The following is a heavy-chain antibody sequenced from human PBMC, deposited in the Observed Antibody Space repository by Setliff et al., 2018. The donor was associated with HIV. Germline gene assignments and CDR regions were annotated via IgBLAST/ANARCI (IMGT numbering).Heavy chain of an antibody. CDR3: AKDLVTTTGPDY. J-gene: IGHJ4*02. D-gene: IGHD1-1*01. CDR1: GFAFSGHQ. Sequence: PGGSLRLSCAASGFAFSGHQMSWVRQAPGKGLEWVAKIKQDGSDKYYADSVKGRFTISRDNSKNTLYLQMNSLRAEDTAVYYCAKDLVTTTGPDYWGQGTLVTVSS. V-gene: IGHV3-7*01. CDR2: IKQDGSDK.